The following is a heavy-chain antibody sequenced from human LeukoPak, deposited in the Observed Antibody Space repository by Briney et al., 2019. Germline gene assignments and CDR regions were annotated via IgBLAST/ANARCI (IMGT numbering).Heavy chain of an antibody. V-gene: IGHV3-53*01. CDR2: IYSGGST. D-gene: IGHD4-17*01. Sequence: GGSLRLSCAASGFTVSSNYMSWVRQAPGKGLEWVSVIYSGGSTYYADSVKGRFTISRDNSKNTLYLQMNSLRAEDTAVYYCVRRDYGDYTLFDYWGQGTLVTVSS. CDR1: GFTVSSNY. CDR3: VRRDYGDYTLFDY. J-gene: IGHJ4*02.